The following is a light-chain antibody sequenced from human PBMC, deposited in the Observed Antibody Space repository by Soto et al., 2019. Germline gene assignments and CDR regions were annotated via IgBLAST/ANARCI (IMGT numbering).Light chain of an antibody. CDR3: CSYAGSYTYV. CDR1: SSDVGAYNY. J-gene: IGLJ1*01. V-gene: IGLV2-11*01. Sequence: QSVLTQPRSVSGSPGQSVPISCTGTSSDVGAYNYVSWYQQHPGKAPKLMIYDVSKRPSGVPDRFSGSKSGNTASLTISGLQAEDEADYYCCSYAGSYTYVFGTGTKLTVL. CDR2: DVS.